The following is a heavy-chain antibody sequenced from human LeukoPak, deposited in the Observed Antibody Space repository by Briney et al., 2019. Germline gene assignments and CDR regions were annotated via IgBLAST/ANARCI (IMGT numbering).Heavy chain of an antibody. D-gene: IGHD3-22*01. V-gene: IGHV3-30*04. CDR2: ISYDGSNK. CDR3: ARALYDSSGYYSDY. CDR1: GFTFSSYA. Sequence: GGSLRLSCAASGFTFSSYAMHWVRQAPGKGLEWVAVISYDGSNKYYADSVKGRFTISRDNSKNTLYLQMNSLRAEDTAVYYCARALYDSSGYYSDYWGQGTLVTVSS. J-gene: IGHJ4*02.